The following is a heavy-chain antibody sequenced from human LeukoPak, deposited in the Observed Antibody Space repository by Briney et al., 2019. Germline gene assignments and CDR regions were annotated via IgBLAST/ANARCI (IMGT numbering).Heavy chain of an antibody. CDR2: ISSSSSYI. D-gene: IGHD3-16*01. V-gene: IGHV3-21*01. J-gene: IGHJ4*02. CDR3: ARPKGGSTYYFDY. Sequence: GGSLRLSCAVSGFPFTNAWMSWVRQAPGKGLEWVSSISSSSSYIYYADSVKGRFTISRDNAKNSLYLQMNSLRAEDTAVYYCARPKGGSTYYFDYWGQGTLVTVSS. CDR1: GFPFTNAW.